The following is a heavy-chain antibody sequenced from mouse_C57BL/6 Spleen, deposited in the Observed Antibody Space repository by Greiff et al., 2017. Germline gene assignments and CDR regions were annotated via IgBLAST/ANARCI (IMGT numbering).Heavy chain of an antibody. CDR1: GYTFTSYW. Sequence: VQLQQPGAELVKPGASVKMSCKASGYTFTSYWINWVKQRPGQGLEWIGDIYPGSGSTNYNEKFKSKATLTVDTSSSTAYMQLSSLTSEDSAVYYCARYGNWDHYAMDYWGQGTSVTVSS. CDR3: ARYGNWDHYAMDY. CDR2: IYPGSGST. V-gene: IGHV1-55*01. D-gene: IGHD2-1*01. J-gene: IGHJ4*01.